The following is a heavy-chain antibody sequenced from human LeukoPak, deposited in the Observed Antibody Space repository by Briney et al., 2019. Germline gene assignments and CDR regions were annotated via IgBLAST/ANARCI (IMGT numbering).Heavy chain of an antibody. V-gene: IGHV3-9*01. CDR1: GFNFSTYG. CDR3: TRNQY. CDR2: ISWNSGSI. Sequence: GGSLRLSCVASGFNFSTYGMHWVRQAPGKGLEWVSGISWNSGSIGYADSVKGRFTISRDNAKNSLYLQMNSLRVEDTAMYYCTRNQYWGQGTLVTVSS. J-gene: IGHJ4*02.